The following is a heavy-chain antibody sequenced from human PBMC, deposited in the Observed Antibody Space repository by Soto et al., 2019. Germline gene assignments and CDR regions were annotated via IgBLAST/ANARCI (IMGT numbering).Heavy chain of an antibody. V-gene: IGHV1-3*01. CDR2: INAGDGNT. CDR1: GYTFTDYA. J-gene: IGHJ4*02. Sequence: QVQLVQSGAEVKKPGASVKVSCKASGYTFTDYAIHWVRQAPGQRLEWMGWINAGDGNTKYSQKFQGRVTITRDTSATTAYMDLSSLRSEDTAVYFCATDRFGVGVTGGLDYWGQGTLVTVSS. CDR3: ATDRFGVGVTGGLDY. D-gene: IGHD1-26*01.